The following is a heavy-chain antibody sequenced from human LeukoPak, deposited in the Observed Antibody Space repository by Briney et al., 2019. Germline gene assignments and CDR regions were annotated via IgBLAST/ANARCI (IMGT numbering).Heavy chain of an antibody. CDR2: IYHSGAT. D-gene: IGHD5-24*01. V-gene: IGHV4-59*11. CDR1: GASISGHY. J-gene: IGHJ4*02. CDR3: ARGNGMATFPWDS. Sequence: PSETLSLTCLVSGASISGHYWSWLRQPPGKGLEWIGYIYHSGATSYTSSLKRRVTMSFDTSKNNFSLKLSAVTAADTAVYYCARGNGMATFPWDSWGQGTLVTVSS.